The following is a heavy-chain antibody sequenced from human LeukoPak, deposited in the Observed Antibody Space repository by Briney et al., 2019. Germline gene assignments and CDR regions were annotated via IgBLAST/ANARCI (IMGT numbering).Heavy chain of an antibody. CDR1: GGTFSSYA. D-gene: IGHD3-10*01. CDR2: IIPIFGTA. Sequence: VASVKVSCKASGGTFSSYAISWVRQAPGQGLEWMGGIIPIFGTANYAQKFQGRVTITADESTSTAYMELSSLRSEDTAVYYCARDAVREVWYNWFDPWGQGTLVTVSS. V-gene: IGHV1-69*13. J-gene: IGHJ5*02. CDR3: ARDAVREVWYNWFDP.